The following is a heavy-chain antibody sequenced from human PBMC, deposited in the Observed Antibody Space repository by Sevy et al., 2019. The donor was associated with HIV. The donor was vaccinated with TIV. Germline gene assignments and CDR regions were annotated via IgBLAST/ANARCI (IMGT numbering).Heavy chain of an antibody. D-gene: IGHD5-12*01. CDR1: GFTFSSYG. V-gene: IGHV3-33*06. J-gene: IGHJ4*02. CDR2: IWYDGSNK. CDR3: AKDNFSRRRDGYNYLFDY. Sequence: GGSLRLSCAASGFTFSSYGMHWVRQAPGKGLEWVAVIWYDGSNKYYADSVKGRFTISRDNSKNTLYLQMNSLRAEDTAVYCCAKDNFSRRRDGYNYLFDYWGQGTLVTVSS.